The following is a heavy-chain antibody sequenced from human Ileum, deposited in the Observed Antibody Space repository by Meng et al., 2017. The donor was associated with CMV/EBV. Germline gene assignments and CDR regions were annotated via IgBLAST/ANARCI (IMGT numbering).Heavy chain of an antibody. Sequence: GESLKISCAASGFTFRTYGMHWVRQAPGKGLEWVAIIRYDGSNKYYADSVKGRFTISRDNSKNTLYLQMNSLRAEDTAVYYCARDLAVYAKRSYYYYGMDVWGQGTTVTVSS. J-gene: IGHJ6*02. CDR2: IRYDGSNK. V-gene: IGHV3-30*02. CDR3: ARDLAVYAKRSYYYYGMDV. D-gene: IGHD2-8*01. CDR1: GFTFRTYG.